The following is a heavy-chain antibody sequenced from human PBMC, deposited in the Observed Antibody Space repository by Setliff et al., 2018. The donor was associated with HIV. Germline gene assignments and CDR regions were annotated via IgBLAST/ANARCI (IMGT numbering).Heavy chain of an antibody. Sequence: SETLSLTCTVSGGSISSSSYYWGWIRQPPGKGLEWIGSIYYTGSTYYNPSLKSRVTISVDTSKNQYSLKVNSVTAADTAVYYCARETSSSWFGYWGQGSLVTVSS. CDR3: ARETSSSWFGY. CDR2: IYYTGST. CDR1: GGSISSSSYY. D-gene: IGHD6-13*01. V-gene: IGHV4-39*02. J-gene: IGHJ4*02.